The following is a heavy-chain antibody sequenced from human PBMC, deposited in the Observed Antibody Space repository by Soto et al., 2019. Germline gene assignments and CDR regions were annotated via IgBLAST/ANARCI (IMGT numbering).Heavy chain of an antibody. V-gene: IGHV3-21*06. J-gene: IGHJ4*02. CDR2: ISSTTNYI. Sequence: LRLSCAASGFTFTRYSMNWVRQAPGKGLEWVSSISSTTNYIYYGDSMKGRFTISRDNAKNSLYLEMNSLRAEDTAVYFCARESEDLTSNFDYWGQGTLVTVS. CDR3: ARESEDLTSNFDY. CDR1: GFTFTRYS.